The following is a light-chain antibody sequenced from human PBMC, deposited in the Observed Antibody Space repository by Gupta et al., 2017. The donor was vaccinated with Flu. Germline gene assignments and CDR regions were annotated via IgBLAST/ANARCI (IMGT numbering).Light chain of an antibody. J-gene: IGKJ1*01. Sequence: VLTQSPGTLSLSPGERATLSCRASQSVSSSYLAWYQLKPGRAPRLLIHGASSRATGIPDRFSGSGSGTDFTLIISRLEPVDFAVYYCQHYGSSPETFGQGTKVEIK. CDR2: GAS. CDR3: QHYGSSPET. V-gene: IGKV3-20*01. CDR1: QSVSSSY.